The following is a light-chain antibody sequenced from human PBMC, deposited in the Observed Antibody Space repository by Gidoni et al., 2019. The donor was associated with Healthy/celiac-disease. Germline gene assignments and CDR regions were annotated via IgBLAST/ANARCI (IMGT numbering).Light chain of an antibody. V-gene: IGKV3-11*01. CDR1: QSFSSD. Sequence: EIVLTQSPATLSLSPGERATLSCRASQSFSSDLAWYQQKPGQAPRLLIYDASNRATGIPARFSGSGSGTDFTLTIRSLEPEDFAFYYCQQRSNWPPITFGQGTRLEIK. CDR2: DAS. CDR3: QQRSNWPPIT. J-gene: IGKJ5*01.